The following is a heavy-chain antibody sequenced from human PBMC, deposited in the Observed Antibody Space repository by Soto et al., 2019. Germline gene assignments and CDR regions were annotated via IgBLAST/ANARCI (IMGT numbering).Heavy chain of an antibody. CDR1: GGTFSSYA. Sequence: QVQLVQSGAEVKKPASSVKVSCKASGGTFSSYAISWVRQAPGQGLEWMGGIIPIFGTADYAQKFQGRVTITAXXXTCXAYMELSSLRSEDTAVYYCATHWTGVPRYYYGMDVWGQGTTVTVSS. D-gene: IGHD2-8*02. V-gene: IGHV1-69*12. CDR3: ATHWTGVPRYYYGMDV. J-gene: IGHJ6*02. CDR2: IIPIFGTA.